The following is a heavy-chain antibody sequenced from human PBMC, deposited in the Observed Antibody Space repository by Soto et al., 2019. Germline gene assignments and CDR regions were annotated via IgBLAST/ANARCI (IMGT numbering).Heavy chain of an antibody. V-gene: IGHV4-59*01. D-gene: IGHD3-22*01. CDR2: IYYSGST. CDR1: GGSISSYY. Sequence: PSETLSLTCTVSGGSISSYYWSWIRQPPGKGLEWIGYIYYSGSTNYNPSLKSRVTISVDTSKNQFSLKLSSVAAADTAVYYCASRNYYDSSGYYYVDAFDIWGQGTMVTVSS. CDR3: ASRNYYDSSGYYYVDAFDI. J-gene: IGHJ3*02.